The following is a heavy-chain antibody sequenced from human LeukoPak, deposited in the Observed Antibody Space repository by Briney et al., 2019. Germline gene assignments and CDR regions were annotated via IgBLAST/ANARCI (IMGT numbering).Heavy chain of an antibody. CDR2: IKSKTDGGTT. CDR1: GFTFSNAW. V-gene: IGHV3-15*01. CDR3: TTDRDYGDYQSGYYYYGMDV. J-gene: IGHJ6*02. D-gene: IGHD4-17*01. Sequence: GGSLRLSCAASGFTFSNAWMSWVRQAPGKGLEWVGRIKSKTDGGTTDYAAPVKGRFTISRDDSKNTLYLQMDSLKTEDTAVYYCTTDRDYGDYQSGYYYYGMDVWGQGTTVTVSS.